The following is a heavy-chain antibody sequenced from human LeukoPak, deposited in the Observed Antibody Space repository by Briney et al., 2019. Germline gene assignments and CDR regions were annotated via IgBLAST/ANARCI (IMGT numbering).Heavy chain of an antibody. D-gene: IGHD5-12*01. CDR2: ISYDGSNK. V-gene: IGHV3-30*18. CDR3: AKDDSGYDSFYYYYGMDV. CDR1: GFTFSSYG. J-gene: IGHJ6*02. Sequence: PGRSLRLSCAASGFTFSSYGMHWVRQAPGKGLEWVAVISYDGSNKYYADSVKGRFTISRDNSKNTLYLQMNSLRAEDTAVYYCAKDDSGYDSFYYYYGMDVWGQGTTVTVSS.